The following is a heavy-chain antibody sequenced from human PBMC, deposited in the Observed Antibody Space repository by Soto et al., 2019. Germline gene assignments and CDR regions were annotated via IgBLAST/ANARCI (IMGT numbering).Heavy chain of an antibody. CDR2: IIPIFGTA. D-gene: IGHD2-2*02. V-gene: IGHV1-69*13. CDR1: GGTFSSYA. Sequence: SVKVSCKASGGTFSSYAISWVRQAPGQGLEWMGGIIPIFGTANYAQKFQGRVTITADESTSTAYMELSSLRSEDTAVYYCAKTNRYCSSTSCYTTLDYWGQGTLVTVSS. CDR3: AKTNRYCSSTSCYTTLDY. J-gene: IGHJ4*02.